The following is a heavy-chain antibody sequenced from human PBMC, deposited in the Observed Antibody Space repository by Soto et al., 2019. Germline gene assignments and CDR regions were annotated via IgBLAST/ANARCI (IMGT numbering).Heavy chain of an antibody. CDR2: IYYSGST. CDR1: GYSISSSNW. D-gene: IGHD3-10*02. CDR3: ARHVRNNSGRSWFDP. V-gene: IGHV4-28*01. Sequence: SETLSLTCAVSGYSISSSNWWGWIRQPPGEGLEWIGYIYYSGSTDYNPSLKSRIIISKDTSKNQLSLTLTSVTAADTAVYYCARHVRNNSGRSWFDPWGQGVLVTVSS. J-gene: IGHJ5*02.